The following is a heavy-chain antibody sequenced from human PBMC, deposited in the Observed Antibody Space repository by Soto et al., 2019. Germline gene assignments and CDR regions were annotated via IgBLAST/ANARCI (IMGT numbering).Heavy chain of an antibody. CDR1: GGSFSGYI. CDR3: ARDLWGYCGTDCYPLDV. D-gene: IGHD2-21*02. V-gene: IGHV4-34*01. J-gene: IGHJ6*02. Sequence: SETLSLTCDVYGGSFSGYIWTWIRQPPGKGLEWIGYINKSGSTNYNPSFKSRVTISVDTSKNQFSLKLNSVTAADTAVYYCARDLWGYCGTDCYPLDVWGQGTTVTVSS. CDR2: INKSGST.